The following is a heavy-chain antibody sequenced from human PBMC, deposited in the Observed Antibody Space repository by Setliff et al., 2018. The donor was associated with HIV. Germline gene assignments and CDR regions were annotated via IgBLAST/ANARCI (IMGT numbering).Heavy chain of an antibody. J-gene: IGHJ4*02. D-gene: IGHD3-10*01. CDR1: GYTFNDYY. CDR2: INGNSGGT. V-gene: IGHV1-2*02. Sequence: PGESLKVSCKSSGYTFNDYYMHWVRQAPGQGLEWMGWINGNSGGTNYAQKFQGRVTMTKDTSTGTAYMELRNLRSDDTAVYYCATDRTQTGISMVRGRLTDPARYPLDYWGPGTLVTVSS. CDR3: ATDRTQTGISMVRGRLTDPARYPLDY.